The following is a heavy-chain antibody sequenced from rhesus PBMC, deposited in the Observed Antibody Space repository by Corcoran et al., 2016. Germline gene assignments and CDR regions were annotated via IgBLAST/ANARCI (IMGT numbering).Heavy chain of an antibody. V-gene: IGHV4S7*01. Sequence: QVQLQESGPGLVKPSETLSLTCAVSGGSISSGYGWSWIRQPPGKGLEWIGYIYGSSGNTYYNPSLNSRVTISKDTSKNQFSLKLSSVTAADTAVYYCASLYSSGWYYFDYWGQGVLVTVSS. J-gene: IGHJ4*01. CDR3: ASLYSSGWYYFDY. D-gene: IGHD6-31*01. CDR1: GGSISSGYG. CDR2: IYGSSGNT.